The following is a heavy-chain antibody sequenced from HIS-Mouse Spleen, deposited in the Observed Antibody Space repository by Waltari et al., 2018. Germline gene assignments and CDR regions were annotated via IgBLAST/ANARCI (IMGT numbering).Heavy chain of an antibody. CDR2: INYSGRT. V-gene: IGHV4-39*07. Sequence: QLQLQESGPGLVKPSETLSLTCTVSGGSISSSSYYWGWIRQPPGKGLGWIGCINYSGRTNYNPSLKVRVTISVDTSKNQFSLKLSSVTAADTAVYYCAREIPYSSSWYDWYFDLWGRGTLVTVSS. CDR1: GGSISSSSYY. CDR3: AREIPYSSSWYDWYFDL. J-gene: IGHJ2*01. D-gene: IGHD6-13*01.